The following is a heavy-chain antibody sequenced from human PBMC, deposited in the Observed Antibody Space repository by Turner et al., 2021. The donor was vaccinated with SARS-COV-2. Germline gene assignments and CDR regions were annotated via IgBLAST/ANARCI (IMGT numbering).Heavy chain of an antibody. CDR2: VDHSGIT. Sequence: HVQLQQCGAGLLNRSRYLSPTCGIYDWSLIGHFWTWIRQPPGKGLEWIGEVDHSGITNYNPSLETRVTLSVDTSKNQFSLRLSSVTAADTAVYFCARAVAVASYYYYGLDVWGQGTPVTVSS. V-gene: IGHV4-34*01. J-gene: IGHJ6*02. CDR3: ARAVAVASYYYYGLDV. D-gene: IGHD2-15*01. CDR1: DWSLIGHF.